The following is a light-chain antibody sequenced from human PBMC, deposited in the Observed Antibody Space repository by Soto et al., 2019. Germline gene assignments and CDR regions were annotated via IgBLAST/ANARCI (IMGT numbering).Light chain of an antibody. J-gene: IGLJ3*02. Sequence: QSVLTQPPSVSGAPGQRVTLSCTGSSSNIGAGYDVHWYQQLPGTAPKLLIYGSINRPSGVPDRFSGSRSGNTASLTISGLQSEDEGDYYCSAYTARSTLVFGGGTKLTVL. CDR3: SAYTARSTLV. CDR2: GSI. CDR1: SSNIGAGYD. V-gene: IGLV1-40*01.